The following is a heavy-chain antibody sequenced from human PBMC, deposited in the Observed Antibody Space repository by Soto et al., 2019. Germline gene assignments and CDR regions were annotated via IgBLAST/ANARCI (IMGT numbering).Heavy chain of an antibody. CDR1: GDTFDSNSAG. Sequence: THSLTCALAGDTFDSNSAGLHWIRQSPSRGLEWLGRTYYRSKWYNDYAVSVKSRITINPDTSKNQFSLQLNSVTPEDTAVYYSARGNQWLLNNWFDPWGQGTLVTVSS. J-gene: IGHJ5*02. CDR3: ARGNQWLLNNWFDP. V-gene: IGHV6-1*01. D-gene: IGHD6-19*01. CDR2: TYYRSKWYN.